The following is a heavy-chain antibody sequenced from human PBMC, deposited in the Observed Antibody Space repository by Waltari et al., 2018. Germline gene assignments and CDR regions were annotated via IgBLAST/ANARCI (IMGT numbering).Heavy chain of an antibody. J-gene: IGHJ6*02. CDR2: VKDEGRSI. CDR1: GFAFRRHW. CDR3: ARDLYHAMDV. Sequence: EVRLVESGGGLVQPGGSLRLSCAASGFAFRRHWLHWVRQVPGKGPVGVARVKDEGRSISYADSVKGRFSISRDNAKNMLYLQMNSLRAEDTAVYDCARDLYHAMDVWGQGTTVIVSS. V-gene: IGHV3-74*01.